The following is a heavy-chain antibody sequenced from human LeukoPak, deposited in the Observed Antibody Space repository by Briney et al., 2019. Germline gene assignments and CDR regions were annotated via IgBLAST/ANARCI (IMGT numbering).Heavy chain of an antibody. CDR3: ARHPDGYCSGGSCYSGNELVG. Sequence: SETLSLTCTVSGGSISSYYWSWIRQPPGKGLEWIGYIYYSGSTNYNPSLKSRVTISVDTSKNQFSLKLSSVTAADTAVYYCARHPDGYCSGGSCYSGNELVGWGQGTLVTVSS. V-gene: IGHV4-59*08. J-gene: IGHJ4*02. CDR2: IYYSGST. CDR1: GGSISSYY. D-gene: IGHD2-15*01.